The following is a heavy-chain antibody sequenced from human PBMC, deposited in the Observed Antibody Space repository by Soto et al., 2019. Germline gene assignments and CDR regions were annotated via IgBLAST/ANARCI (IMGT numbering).Heavy chain of an antibody. V-gene: IGHV1-69*13. CDR3: ARERIQRGYYDFWSGYKNYYYYGMDV. D-gene: IGHD3-3*01. J-gene: IGHJ6*02. Sequence: ASVKVSCKASGGTFSSYAMRWVRQAPVQGHEWMGGIIPIFGTANYAQKFQGRVTITADESTSTAYMELSSLRSEDTAVYYCARERIQRGYYDFWSGYKNYYYYGMDVWGQGTTVTVSS. CDR2: IIPIFGTA. CDR1: GGTFSSYA.